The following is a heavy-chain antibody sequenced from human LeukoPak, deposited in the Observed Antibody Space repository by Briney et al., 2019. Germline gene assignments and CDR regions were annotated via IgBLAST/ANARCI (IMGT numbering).Heavy chain of an antibody. J-gene: IGHJ4*02. CDR3: ARVSRSNYLVGMVY. Sequence: GASVKVSCKASGYTFTNYGISWVRQAPGQGLEWMGWISTYNGNTNYAQKFQGRVTMTTDTSTSTAYMELKSLRSDDTAVYYCARVSRSNYLVGMVYWGQGTLVTVSS. CDR2: ISTYNGNT. CDR1: GYTFTNYG. V-gene: IGHV1-18*01. D-gene: IGHD4-11*01.